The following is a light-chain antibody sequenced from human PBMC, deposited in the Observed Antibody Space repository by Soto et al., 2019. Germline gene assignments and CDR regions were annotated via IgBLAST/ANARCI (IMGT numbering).Light chain of an antibody. J-gene: IGKJ1*01. CDR2: GAS. V-gene: IGKV3-20*01. CDR1: QSVSGIY. CDR3: QQYGNSPPT. Sequence: EIVVAQSPGTLSLSPGERVTVSCRASQSVSGIYLSWYQQKSGQPPRLLISGASSRATGIPDRFSGSGSGTDFTLTISRLEPEDFAVYYCQQYGNSPPTFGQGTKVDIK.